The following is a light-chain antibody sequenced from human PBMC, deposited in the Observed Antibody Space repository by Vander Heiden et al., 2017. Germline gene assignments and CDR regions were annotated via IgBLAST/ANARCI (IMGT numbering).Light chain of an antibody. J-gene: IGLJ3*02. CDR1: SSNIGSDT. V-gene: IGLV1-44*01. CDR2: SNN. CDR3: AAWDDSLNWV. Sequence: QSVLTQPPSASGTPGQRVTISCSGSSSNIGSDTENRYQQLQGTAPKLLIYSNNQRPSGVPVRFSGSQSGTSASLAISGLQSSDETDYYCAAWDDSLNWVFGGGTKLTAL.